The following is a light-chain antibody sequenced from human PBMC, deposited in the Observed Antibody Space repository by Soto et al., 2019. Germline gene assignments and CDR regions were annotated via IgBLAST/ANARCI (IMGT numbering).Light chain of an antibody. Sequence: DIQMTQSPSTLSASVGDRATITCRASQSIDTWLAWHQQKPGQAPKLLISKASSSESGVPSRFSGSGSGTEFTLTISSLQPDDSATYYCQQYKSYRAFGQGTKVDI. CDR1: QSIDTW. CDR3: QQYKSYRA. J-gene: IGKJ1*01. CDR2: KAS. V-gene: IGKV1-5*03.